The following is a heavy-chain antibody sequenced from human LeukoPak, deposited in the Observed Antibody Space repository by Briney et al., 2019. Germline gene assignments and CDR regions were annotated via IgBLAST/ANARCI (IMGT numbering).Heavy chain of an antibody. CDR2: IRYDGTKT. CDR3: AKGRRDGYNSGPRGDI. D-gene: IGHD5-24*01. V-gene: IGHV3-30*02. Sequence: GGSLRLSCIGSTFTFSDYGMHWVRQAPGKGLEWVAFIRYDGTKTYYADSAKGRFTISRDNSKNTLYPQMNSLRAEDTAVYYCAKGRRDGYNSGPRGDIWGQGTMVTVSS. CDR1: TFTFSDYG. J-gene: IGHJ3*02.